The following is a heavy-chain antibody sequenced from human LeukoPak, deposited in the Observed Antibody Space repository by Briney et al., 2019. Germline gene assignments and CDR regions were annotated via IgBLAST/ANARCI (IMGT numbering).Heavy chain of an antibody. CDR1: GYTFTSYG. J-gene: IGHJ4*02. CDR2: ISAYNGNT. CDR3: ARDDDSSGYYEIDY. V-gene: IGHV1-18*01. Sequence: ASVKVSCKASGYTFTSYGISWVRQAPGQGLEWMGWISAYNGNTNYAQKLQGRVTTTTDTSTSTAYMELRSLRSDDTAVYYCARDDDSSGYYEIDYWGQGTLVTVSS. D-gene: IGHD3-22*01.